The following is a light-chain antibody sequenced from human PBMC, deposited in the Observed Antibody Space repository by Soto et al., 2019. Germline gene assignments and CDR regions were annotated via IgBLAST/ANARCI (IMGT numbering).Light chain of an antibody. V-gene: IGKV3D-11*01. CDR2: LAS. Sequence: EIVLTQSPATLSSFPGDRVTLSCRASQAVNTRLAWYQHKPGQAPRLLIYLASNRAAGVPARFSGSGSGTDFTLTISDVEPEDFATYYCQQTYSHPYSIGQGTKLEI. J-gene: IGKJ2*01. CDR3: QQTYSHPYS. CDR1: QAVNTR.